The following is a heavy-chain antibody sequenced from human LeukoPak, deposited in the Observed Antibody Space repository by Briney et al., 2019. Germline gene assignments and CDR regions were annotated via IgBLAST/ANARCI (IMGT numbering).Heavy chain of an antibody. CDR1: GFTFSSYA. J-gene: IGHJ4*02. Sequence: GGSLRLSCAASGFTFSSYAMSWVRQAPGKGLEWVSAISGSGGSTYYADSVKGRFTISRDNSKNTLYLQLNTLRAEDTAVYYCAKSRSSGSYYDPFDYWGQGALVTVSS. V-gene: IGHV3-23*01. CDR2: ISGSGGST. CDR3: AKSRSSGSYYDPFDY. D-gene: IGHD1-26*01.